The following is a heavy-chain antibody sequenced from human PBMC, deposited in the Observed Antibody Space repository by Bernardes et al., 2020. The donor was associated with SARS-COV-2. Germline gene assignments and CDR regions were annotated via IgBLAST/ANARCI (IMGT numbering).Heavy chain of an antibody. V-gene: IGHV4-31*03. CDR2: IYYSGST. Sequence: SETLSLTCTVSGGSISSGGYYWSWIRQHPGKVLEWFGYIYYSGSTYYNPSLKSRVTISVDTSKNQFSLKLSSVTAADTAVYYCARVGVSSITIFGGLDRYGMDVWGKGTTVTVSS. D-gene: IGHD3-3*01. J-gene: IGHJ6*04. CDR1: GGSISSGGYY. CDR3: ARVGVSSITIFGGLDRYGMDV.